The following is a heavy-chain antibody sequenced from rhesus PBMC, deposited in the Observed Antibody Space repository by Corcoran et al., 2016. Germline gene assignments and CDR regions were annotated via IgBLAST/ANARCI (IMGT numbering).Heavy chain of an antibody. CDR2: INPKTGGT. CDR3: ALLPRWRPKGFDY. CDR1: GYTFTDSF. J-gene: IGHJ4*01. V-gene: IGHV1-138*01. Sequence: QVQLVQSGAEVKKPGSSGKVSCKASGYTFTDSFMHWVRQNPGKGLEWMGEINPKTGGTNYAQKFQGRVTMTRDTSTSTAYMELSSLRSEDTAVYYCALLPRWRPKGFDYWGQGVLVTVSS. D-gene: IGHD2-33*01.